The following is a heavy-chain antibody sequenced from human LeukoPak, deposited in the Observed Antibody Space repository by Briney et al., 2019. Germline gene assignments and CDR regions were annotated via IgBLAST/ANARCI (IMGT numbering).Heavy chain of an antibody. J-gene: IGHJ4*02. D-gene: IGHD3-10*01. CDR1: GFIFNTHS. V-gene: IGHV3-21*06. CDR2: ISRSSSSI. Sequence: PGGSLRLSCAASGFIFNTHSMTCARQAPGKGLGWVSAISRSSSSIKYADSVKGRFTISRDDAKSSVYLEMNSLRADDTAVYYCAKVGTGNQYGSGDFDLWGQGSLVTVSS. CDR3: AKVGTGNQYGSGDFDL.